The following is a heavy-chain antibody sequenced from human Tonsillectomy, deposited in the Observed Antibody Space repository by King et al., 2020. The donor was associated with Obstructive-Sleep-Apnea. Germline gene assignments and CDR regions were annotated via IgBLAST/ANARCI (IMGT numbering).Heavy chain of an antibody. CDR2: IYYSGST. CDR1: GGSISSGDYY. V-gene: IGHV4-30-4*01. CDR3: ARGGIPYYYDSSGSKGGLDY. Sequence: QLQESGPGLVKPSQTLSLTCTVSGGSISSGDYYWSWIRQPPGKGLEWIGYIYYSGSTYYNPSLKSRVTISVDTSKNQFSLKLSSVTAADTDVYYCARGGIPYYYDSSGSKGGLDYWGQGTLVTVSS. J-gene: IGHJ4*02. D-gene: IGHD3-22*01.